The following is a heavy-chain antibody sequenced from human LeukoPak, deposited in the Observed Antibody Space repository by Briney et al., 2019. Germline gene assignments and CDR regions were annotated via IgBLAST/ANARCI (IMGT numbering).Heavy chain of an antibody. Sequence: GGSLRLSCAASEFTFSSFGMHWVRQAPGRGLEWVAFIRSDGSNKYYADSVKGRFTISRDNSKNTLYLQMNSLRAEDTAVYYCARGATKSFYYDSSGYYYVYWGQGTLVTVSS. CDR1: EFTFSSFG. D-gene: IGHD3-22*01. J-gene: IGHJ4*02. V-gene: IGHV3-30*02. CDR2: IRSDGSNK. CDR3: ARGATKSFYYDSSGYYYVY.